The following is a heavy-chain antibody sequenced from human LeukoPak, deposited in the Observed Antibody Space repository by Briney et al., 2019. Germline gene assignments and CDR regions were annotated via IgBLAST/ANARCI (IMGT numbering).Heavy chain of an antibody. CDR2: IYYSGST. J-gene: IGHJ3*02. CDR3: ARTILGFDAFDI. V-gene: IGHV4-39*07. Sequence: SETLSLTCTVSGGSISSSSYYWGWIRQPPGKGLEWIGSIYYSGSTYYNPSLKSRVTISVDTSKNQFSLKLSSVTAADTAVYYCARTILGFDAFDIWGQGTMVTVSS. D-gene: IGHD2/OR15-2a*01. CDR1: GGSISSSSYY.